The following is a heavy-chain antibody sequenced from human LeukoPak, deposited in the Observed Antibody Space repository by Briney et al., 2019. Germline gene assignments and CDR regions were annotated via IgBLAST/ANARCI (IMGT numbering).Heavy chain of an antibody. J-gene: IGHJ5*02. Sequence: ASVKVSCKVSGYTLTELSMHWVQQAPGKGLEWMGGFDPEDGETIYAQKFQGRVTMTEDTSTDTAYMELSSLRSEDTAVYYCATLHVLLWFGELFHWFDPWGQGTLVTVSS. CDR3: ATLHVLLWFGELFHWFDP. CDR2: FDPEDGET. CDR1: GYTLTELS. V-gene: IGHV1-24*01. D-gene: IGHD3-10*01.